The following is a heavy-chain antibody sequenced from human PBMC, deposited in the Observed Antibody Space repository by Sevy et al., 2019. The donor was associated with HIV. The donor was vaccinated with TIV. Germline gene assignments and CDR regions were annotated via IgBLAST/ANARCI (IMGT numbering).Heavy chain of an antibody. CDR1: GFTFSRYW. V-gene: IGHV3-7*01. J-gene: IGHJ4*02. Sequence: GGSLRLSCAASGFTFSRYWMTWVRQAPGKGLEWVANIKQDESEKYYVDSVKGRFTISRDNAKNSLYLQMNSRRADDTAVYYCARAEQVTMLVVFGGLYFDSWGQGTLVTVSS. D-gene: IGHD3-22*01. CDR2: IKQDESEK. CDR3: ARAEQVTMLVVFGGLYFDS.